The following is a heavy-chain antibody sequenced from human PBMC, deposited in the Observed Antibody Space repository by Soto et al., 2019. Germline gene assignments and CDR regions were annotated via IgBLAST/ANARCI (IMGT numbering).Heavy chain of an antibody. V-gene: IGHV4-39*01. CDR2: IYYSGST. J-gene: IGHJ5*02. CDR3: AGWYSSSYDWFDP. Sequence: SETLSLTCTVSGGSISSSSYYWGWIRQPPGKGLECIGSIYYSGSTYYNPSLKSRVTISVDTSKNQFSLKLSSVTAADTAVYYCAGWYSSSYDWFDPWGQGTLVTVSS. CDR1: GGSISSSSYY. D-gene: IGHD6-13*01.